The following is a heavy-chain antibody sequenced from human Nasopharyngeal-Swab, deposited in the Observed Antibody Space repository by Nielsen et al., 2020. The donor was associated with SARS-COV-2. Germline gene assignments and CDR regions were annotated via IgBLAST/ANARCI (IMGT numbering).Heavy chain of an antibody. CDR3: ARLRREVVGIYYYYYMDV. Sequence: GASLPISCKGSGYSFTSYWISWVRQTPGKGLEWLGRIGPSDSYTNYSPSFQGHVTISADKSISTAYLQWSSLKASDTAMYYCARLRREVVGIYYYYYMDVWGKGTTVTVSS. J-gene: IGHJ6*03. CDR2: IGPSDSYT. V-gene: IGHV5-10-1*01. D-gene: IGHD2-15*01. CDR1: GYSFTSYW.